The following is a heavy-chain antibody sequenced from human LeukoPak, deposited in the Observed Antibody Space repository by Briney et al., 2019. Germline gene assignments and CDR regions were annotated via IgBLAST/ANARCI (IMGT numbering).Heavy chain of an antibody. CDR2: ISSSGSTI. CDR1: GFTFSNYE. CDR3: ARDDPIAVAGTETYYFDY. D-gene: IGHD6-19*01. J-gene: IGHJ4*02. V-gene: IGHV3-48*03. Sequence: PGVSLRLSCAASGFTFSNYEMNLVRQAPGKGLVWGSYISSSGSTIYYADSVKGRFTISRDNAKNSLYLQMNSLRAEDTAVYYCARDDPIAVAGTETYYFDYWGQGTLVTVSS.